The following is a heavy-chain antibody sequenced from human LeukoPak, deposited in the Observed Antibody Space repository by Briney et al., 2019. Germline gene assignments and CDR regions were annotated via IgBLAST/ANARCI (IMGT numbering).Heavy chain of an antibody. CDR3: ARELGGFSPHAFYI. D-gene: IGHD3-16*01. CDR2: ISRGSSSI. Sequence: GGSLRLSCAASGFTFSSYDMNWVRQAPGKGLGWVSFISRGSSSIYYADSVKGRFTISRDDAKNSLYLQMNNLRAEDTAVYYCARELGGFSPHAFYIWGQGTMVTVSS. J-gene: IGHJ3*02. CDR1: GFTFSSYD. V-gene: IGHV3-48*04.